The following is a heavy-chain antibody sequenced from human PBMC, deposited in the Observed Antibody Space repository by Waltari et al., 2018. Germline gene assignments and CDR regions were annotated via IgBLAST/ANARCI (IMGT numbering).Heavy chain of an antibody. CDR1: GGSFSGYY. CDR3: ASLGYCSGGSCHDLDY. V-gene: IGHV4-34*01. Sequence: QVQLQQWGAGLLKPSETLSPPCAVYGGSFSGYYWSWIRHPPGTGLEWIGEINQIGSTNYNPSLKSRVTISVDTSKNQFSLKLSSVTAADTAVYYCASLGYCSGGSCHDLDYWGQGTLVTVSS. D-gene: IGHD2-15*01. J-gene: IGHJ4*02. CDR2: INQIGST.